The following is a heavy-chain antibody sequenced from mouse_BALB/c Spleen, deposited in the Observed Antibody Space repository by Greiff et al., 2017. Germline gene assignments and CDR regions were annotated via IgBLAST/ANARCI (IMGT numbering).Heavy chain of an antibody. Sequence: VQLQQPGAELVMPGASVKMSCKASGYTFTDYWMHWVKQRPGQGLEWIGAIDTSDSYTSYNQKFKGKATLTVDESSSTAYMQLSSLTSEDSAVYYCARPYGNFYAMDYWGQGTTLTVSS. V-gene: IGHV1-69*01. CDR3: ARPYGNFYAMDY. D-gene: IGHD2-1*01. CDR2: IDTSDSYT. CDR1: GYTFTDYW. J-gene: IGHJ2*01.